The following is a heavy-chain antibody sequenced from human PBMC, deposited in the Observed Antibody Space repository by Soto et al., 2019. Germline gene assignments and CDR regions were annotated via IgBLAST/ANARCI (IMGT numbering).Heavy chain of an antibody. Sequence: VASVKVSCKASGGTFSSYAISWVRQAPGQGLEWMGGIIPIFGTANYAQKFQGRVTITADESTSTAYMELSSLRSEDTAVYYCARVGITGTAGWFDPWGQGTLVTVSS. D-gene: IGHD1-20*01. CDR1: GGTFSSYA. J-gene: IGHJ5*02. V-gene: IGHV1-69*13. CDR2: IIPIFGTA. CDR3: ARVGITGTAGWFDP.